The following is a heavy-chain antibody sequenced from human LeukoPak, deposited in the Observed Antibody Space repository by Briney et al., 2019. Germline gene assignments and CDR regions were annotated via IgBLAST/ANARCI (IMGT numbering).Heavy chain of an antibody. CDR1: GFTFSSYS. D-gene: IGHD2-15*01. CDR2: IYAGGST. CDR3: AKDTPLRYCSGGSCYEYPYYYYGMDV. J-gene: IGHJ6*02. Sequence: GGSLRLSCAASGFTFSSYSMNWVRQAPGKGLEWVSVIYAGGSTYHADSVKGRFTISRDSSKNTLYLQMNSLRAEDTAVYYCAKDTPLRYCSGGSCYEYPYYYYGMDVWGQGTTVTVSS. V-gene: IGHV3-53*01.